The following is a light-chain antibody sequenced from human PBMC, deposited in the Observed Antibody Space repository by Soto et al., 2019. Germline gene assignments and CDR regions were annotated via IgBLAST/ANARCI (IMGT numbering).Light chain of an antibody. V-gene: IGKV1-33*01. Sequence: DIQMTQSPSSLSASVGDRVTITCQASQDINNSLNWYQQKPGKAPKLLIYDASTLETGVPSKFSGSGSGTDFTFTITSLQAEDVATYYCQQYDNLPLTFGGGTKVEIK. J-gene: IGKJ4*01. CDR2: DAS. CDR1: QDINNS. CDR3: QQYDNLPLT.